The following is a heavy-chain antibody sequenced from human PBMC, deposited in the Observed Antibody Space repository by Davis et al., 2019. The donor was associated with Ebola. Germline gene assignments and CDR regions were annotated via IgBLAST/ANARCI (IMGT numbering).Heavy chain of an antibody. J-gene: IGHJ4*02. V-gene: IGHV3-23*01. Sequence: GGSLRLSCAASGFTFSRSAMSWVRQAPGKGLEWVSSISGSGGITYYADSVKGRFTISRDNSKNTLYLQMNSLRAEDTALYYCVKKGHYDSSGYYGPFDYWGQGTLVTVSS. D-gene: IGHD3-22*01. CDR3: VKKGHYDSSGYYGPFDY. CDR1: GFTFSRSA. CDR2: ISGSGGIT.